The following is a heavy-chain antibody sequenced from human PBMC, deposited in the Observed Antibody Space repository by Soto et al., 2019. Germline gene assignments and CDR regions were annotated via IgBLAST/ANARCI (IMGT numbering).Heavy chain of an antibody. J-gene: IGHJ4*02. CDR3: AHTAASGGFWEMFTY. CDR2: IYWDDDK. CDR1: GFSLTTSRVG. V-gene: IGHV2-5*02. Sequence: QITLKESGPTLVKPTQTLTLTCTVSGFSLTTSRVGVGWFRQPPGKALEWLALIYWDDDKRYRPSLKSRLTIXXDXSXXQVVLTMTNMDPLDTATYYCAHTAASGGFWEMFTYWGQGTLVTVSS. D-gene: IGHD2-15*01.